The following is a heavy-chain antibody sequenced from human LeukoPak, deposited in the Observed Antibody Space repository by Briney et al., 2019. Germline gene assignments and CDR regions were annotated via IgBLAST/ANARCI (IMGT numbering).Heavy chain of an antibody. CDR1: GGSISSGGYY. V-gene: IGHV4-31*03. J-gene: IGHJ5*02. CDR2: IYYSGST. Sequence: SQTLSLTCTVSGGSISSGGYYWSWIRQHPGKGLEWIGYIYYSGSTYYNPSLKSRVTISVDTSKNQFSLKLGSVTAADTAVYYCAREYGSGLVGWFDPWGQGTLVTVSS. D-gene: IGHD3-10*01. CDR3: AREYGSGLVGWFDP.